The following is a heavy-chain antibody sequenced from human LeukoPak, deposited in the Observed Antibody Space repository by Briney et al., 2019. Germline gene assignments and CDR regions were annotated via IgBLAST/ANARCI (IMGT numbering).Heavy chain of an antibody. CDR3: ARVRAIAATDFNFDY. J-gene: IGHJ4*02. Sequence: ASETLSLTCTVSGGSISSYYWSWIRQPPGKGLEWIGYIYYSGSTNYNPSLKSRVTISVDTSKNQFSLKLSSVTAADTAVYYCARVRAIAATDFNFDYWGQGTLVTVSS. V-gene: IGHV4-59*01. CDR1: GGSISSYY. CDR2: IYYSGST. D-gene: IGHD6-6*01.